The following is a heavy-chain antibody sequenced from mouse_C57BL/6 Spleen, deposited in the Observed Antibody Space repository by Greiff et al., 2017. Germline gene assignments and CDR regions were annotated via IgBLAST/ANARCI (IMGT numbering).Heavy chain of an antibody. J-gene: IGHJ1*03. CDR2: ISGGGGNT. CDR3: ARHVGYYGYFEV. Sequence: EVKLMESGGGLVKPGGSLKLSCAASGFTFSSYTMSWVRQTPEKRLEWVATISGGGGNTYYPDSVKGRFTISRDNAKNTRYLQMSSLRSEDTALYYCARHVGYYGYFEVWGTGTTVTVSS. D-gene: IGHD2-2*01. V-gene: IGHV5-9*01. CDR1: GFTFSSYT.